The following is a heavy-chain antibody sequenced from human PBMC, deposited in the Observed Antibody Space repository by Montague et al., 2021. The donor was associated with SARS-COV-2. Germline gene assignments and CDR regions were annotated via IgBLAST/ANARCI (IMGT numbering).Heavy chain of an antibody. CDR1: GGSLSSYY. CDR2: VYYNGNT. Sequence: SETLSLTCNVSGGSLSSYYWSWIRQPPGKGLEWIGYVYYNGNTNXNPSLKSRVTISVDTSKNQFSLKLTSVTAADTGLYFCARGHLSVSMIVVVFTSASYYFDYWGQGAQVTVSS. CDR3: ARGHLSVSMIVVVFTSASYYFDY. J-gene: IGHJ4*02. V-gene: IGHV4-59*12. D-gene: IGHD3-22*01.